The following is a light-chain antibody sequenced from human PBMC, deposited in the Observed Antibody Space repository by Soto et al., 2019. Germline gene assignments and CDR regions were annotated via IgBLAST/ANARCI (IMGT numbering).Light chain of an antibody. J-gene: IGKJ5*01. V-gene: IGKV3-15*01. CDR1: QSVRSN. CDR2: GAS. CDR3: QQYNNWPPIT. Sequence: EIIMTQSPATLSVSPGERATLSCRASQSVRSNLAWYQQKLGQAPRLLIYGASTSATGIPARFSGSGSGTEFTLTISSLQSEDFAVYYCQQYNNWPPITFGQGTRLDIK.